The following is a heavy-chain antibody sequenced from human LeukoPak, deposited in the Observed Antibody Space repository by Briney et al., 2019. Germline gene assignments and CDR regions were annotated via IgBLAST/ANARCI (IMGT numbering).Heavy chain of an antibody. V-gene: IGHV4-30-4*01. J-gene: IGHJ4*02. CDR3: AREDYGYFDY. CDR2: VSHSGST. CDR1: GGSISSGDYY. D-gene: IGHD4-17*01. Sequence: PSETLSLTCTVSGGSISSGDYYWSWIRQPPGKGLEWIGYVSHSGSTYYSPSLKSRVTISVDLSKNQFSLKLNPVTAADTAMYFCAREDYGYFDYWGQGALVTVSS.